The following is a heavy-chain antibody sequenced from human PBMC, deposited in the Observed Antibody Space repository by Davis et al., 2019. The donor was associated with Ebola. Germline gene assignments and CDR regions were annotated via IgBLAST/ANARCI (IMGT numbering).Heavy chain of an antibody. D-gene: IGHD3-9*01. CDR3: ARRFDWKSTWFDP. V-gene: IGHV4-61*09. Sequence: PSETLSLTCTVSGGSISSGSYYWSWIRQPAGKGLEWIGHIYTSGSTNYNPSLKSRVTISVDTSKNQFSLKLSSVTAADTAVYYCARRFDWKSTWFDPWGQGTLVTVSS. CDR2: IYTSGST. J-gene: IGHJ5*02. CDR1: GGSISSGSYY.